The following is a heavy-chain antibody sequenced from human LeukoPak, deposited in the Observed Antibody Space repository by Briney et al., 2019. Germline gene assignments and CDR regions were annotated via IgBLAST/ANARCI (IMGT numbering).Heavy chain of an antibody. CDR3: ARGFYIYHGGNFLFQH. V-gene: IGHV4-39*01. Sequence: SETLSLTCTVSGASISNNDYYWAWIRQPPGKGLEWIGSIHNNGATYYNPSLKSRVTRFVDTSKNQFSLKLSSVTAADTAVYYCARGFYIYHGGNFLFQHWGQGTLVTVSS. J-gene: IGHJ1*01. CDR2: IHNNGAT. D-gene: IGHD4-23*01. CDR1: GASISNNDYY.